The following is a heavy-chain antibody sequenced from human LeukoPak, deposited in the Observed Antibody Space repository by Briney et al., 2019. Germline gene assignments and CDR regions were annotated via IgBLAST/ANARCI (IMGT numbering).Heavy chain of an antibody. J-gene: IGHJ4*02. CDR2: VYYSGST. Sequence: SETPSLTCTVSGGSISSYYWTWIRQPPGKGLEWIGYVYYSGSTNYNPSLKSRVTISVDLSKNQFSLKLSSVTAADTAVYYCARDGGYYGDYMYYFDYWGQGALVTVSS. D-gene: IGHD4-17*01. CDR1: GGSISSYY. CDR3: ARDGGYYGDYMYYFDY. V-gene: IGHV4-59*01.